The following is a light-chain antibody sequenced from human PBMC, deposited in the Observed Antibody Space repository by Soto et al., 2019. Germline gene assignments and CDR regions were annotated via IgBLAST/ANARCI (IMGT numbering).Light chain of an antibody. V-gene: IGKV1-5*01. CDR2: DAS. CDR1: QSISSW. J-gene: IGKJ1*01. Sequence: DIPMTQSPSTLSASVGDRVTITCRASQSISSWLAWYQQKPGRAPNLLIYDASTLESGVPSRFSGSGSGTEFTLTINTLQPDDFATYYCQQYNTYSGTFGQGTKVEIK. CDR3: QQYNTYSGT.